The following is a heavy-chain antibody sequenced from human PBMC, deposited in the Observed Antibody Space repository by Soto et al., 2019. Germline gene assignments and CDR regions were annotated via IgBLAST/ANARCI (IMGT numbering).Heavy chain of an antibody. D-gene: IGHD2-2*03. CDR2: INHSGST. CDR1: GGSFSGYY. Sequence: PSETLSLTCAVYGGSFSGYYWSWIRQPPGKGLEWIGEINHSGSTNYNPSLKSRVTISVDTSKNQFSLKLSSVTAADTAVYYCVDGYFDYWGQGTLVTVS. J-gene: IGHJ4*02. V-gene: IGHV4-34*01. CDR3: VDGYFDY.